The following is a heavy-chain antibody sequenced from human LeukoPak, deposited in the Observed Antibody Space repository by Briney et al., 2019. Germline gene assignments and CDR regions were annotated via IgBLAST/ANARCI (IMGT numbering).Heavy chain of an antibody. J-gene: IGHJ4*02. V-gene: IGHV3-23*01. CDR2: ISGSGGST. Sequence: GGSLRLSCAASGFTFSSYAMSWVRQAPGKGLEWVSGISGSGGSTHYADSVKGRFTISRDNSKNTLYLQMNSLRAEDTAVYYCANVLGSDSSSYWGQGTLVTVSS. CDR3: ANVLGSDSSSY. D-gene: IGHD3-22*01. CDR1: GFTFSSYA.